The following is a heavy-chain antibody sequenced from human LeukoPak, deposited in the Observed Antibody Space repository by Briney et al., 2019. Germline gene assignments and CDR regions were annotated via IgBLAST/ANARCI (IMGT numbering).Heavy chain of an antibody. CDR1: GGSISSNY. Sequence: SETLSLTCTVSGGSISSNYWSWIRQPPGKGLEWIGYIYYSGSTNYNPSLKSRVTISVDTSKNQFSLKLSSVTAADTAVYYCARDIGSSDFDYWGQGTLVTVSS. D-gene: IGHD6-6*01. CDR3: ARDIGSSDFDY. V-gene: IGHV4-59*01. J-gene: IGHJ4*02. CDR2: IYYSGST.